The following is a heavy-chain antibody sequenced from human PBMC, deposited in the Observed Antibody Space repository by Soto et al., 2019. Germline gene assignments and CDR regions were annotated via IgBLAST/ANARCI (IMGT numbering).Heavy chain of an antibody. CDR1: GFTFNNYW. CDR3: ARVGGGSGNYDY. J-gene: IGHJ4*02. D-gene: IGHD3-10*01. V-gene: IGHV3-74*03. Sequence: PGGSLRLSCAASGFTFNNYWMHWVRQCPGRGPEWVSRVNREGSSTTYADSVKGRFTISRDNAKNTLYLQMSSLRVEDTAVYYCARVGGGSGNYDYWGQGTQVTGSS. CDR2: VNREGSST.